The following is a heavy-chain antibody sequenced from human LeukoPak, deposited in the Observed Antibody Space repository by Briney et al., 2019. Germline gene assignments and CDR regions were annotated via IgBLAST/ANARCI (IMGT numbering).Heavy chain of an antibody. CDR2: INHSGST. J-gene: IGHJ5*02. D-gene: IGHD2-2*01. Sequence: SETLSLTCAVYGGSFSGYYWSWIRQPPGKGLEWIGEINHSGSTNYNPSLKSRVTISVDTSKNQFSLRLSSVTAADTAVYYCARVRIVVVPAAMRWLDPWGQGTLVTVSS. CDR1: GGSFSGYY. CDR3: ARVRIVVVPAAMRWLDP. V-gene: IGHV4-34*01.